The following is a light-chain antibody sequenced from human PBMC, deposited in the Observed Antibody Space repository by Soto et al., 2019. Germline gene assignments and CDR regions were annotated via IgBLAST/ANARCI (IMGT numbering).Light chain of an antibody. Sequence: EIVVTQSPATLSVSPGERATLSCRASQSVGNNLAWYQQKPGQAPRLLIYDASTRATGIPARFSGSGSGTEFTLSISSLQSEDFAVYSCQQFNNWPRTFGQGTKVDIK. CDR1: QSVGNN. CDR3: QQFNNWPRT. CDR2: DAS. J-gene: IGKJ1*01. V-gene: IGKV3-15*01.